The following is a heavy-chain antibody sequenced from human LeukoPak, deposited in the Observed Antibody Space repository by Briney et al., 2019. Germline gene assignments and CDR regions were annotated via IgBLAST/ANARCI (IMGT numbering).Heavy chain of an antibody. CDR1: GFTFDDYA. D-gene: IGHD5-12*01. J-gene: IGHJ4*02. Sequence: GGSLRLSCAAAGFTFDDYAMHWVRQAPGKGLEWVSLISGDGGSTYYADSVKGRFTISRDNSKNSLYLQMNSLRTEDTALYYCAKDTGYSGYGDFGYWGQGTLVTVSS. V-gene: IGHV3-43*02. CDR2: ISGDGGST. CDR3: AKDTGYSGYGDFGY.